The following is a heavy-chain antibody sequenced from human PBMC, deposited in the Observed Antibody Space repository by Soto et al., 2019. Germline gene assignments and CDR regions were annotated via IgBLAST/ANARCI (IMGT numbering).Heavy chain of an antibody. V-gene: IGHV3-74*01. CDR3: ARTDCSGGSCYVDY. J-gene: IGHJ4*02. D-gene: IGHD2-15*01. Sequence: GGSLRLSCAASGFTFSSYWMHWVRQAPGKGLVWVSRINSDGSSTSYADSVKGRFTISRDNAKNTLYLQMNSLRAXDTAXXYCARTDCSGGSCYVDYWGQGTLVTVSS. CDR1: GFTFSSYW. CDR2: INSDGSST.